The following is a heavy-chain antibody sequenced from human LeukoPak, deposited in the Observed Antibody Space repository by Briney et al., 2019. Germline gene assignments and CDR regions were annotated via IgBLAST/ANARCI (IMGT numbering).Heavy chain of an antibody. CDR2: INPNSGVT. CDR1: GYTFTSYY. V-gene: IGHV1-2*02. J-gene: IGHJ5*01. D-gene: IGHD3-10*01. Sequence: ASVKVSCKTSGYTFTSYYLHWVRLVPGQGLEWMAWINPNSGVTNSAQKFQGRVTTTRDTSITTAYMELNRLKNDDTAVYYCAKMKIRGVGLGWFDSWGQGTLVTVSS. CDR3: AKMKIRGVGLGWFDS.